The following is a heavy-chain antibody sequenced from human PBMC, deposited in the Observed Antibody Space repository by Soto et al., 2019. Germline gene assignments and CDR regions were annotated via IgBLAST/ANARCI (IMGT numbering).Heavy chain of an antibody. CDR2: IIPIFGTA. Sequence: SVKVSCKASGGTFSSYAISWVRQAPGQGLEWMGGIIPIFGTANYAQKFQGRVTITADESTSTAYMELSSLRSEDTAVYYCASQYLDPTDNPGVLAYWGQGTLVTVSS. D-gene: IGHD4-4*01. V-gene: IGHV1-69*13. CDR3: ASQYLDPTDNPGVLAY. J-gene: IGHJ4*02. CDR1: GGTFSSYA.